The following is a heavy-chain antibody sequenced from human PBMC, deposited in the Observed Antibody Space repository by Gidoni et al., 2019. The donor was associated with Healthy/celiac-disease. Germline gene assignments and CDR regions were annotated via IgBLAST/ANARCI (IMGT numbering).Heavy chain of an antibody. CDR2: ISAYNGNT. CDR3: ARNPEDYGASDDAFDI. J-gene: IGHJ3*02. Sequence: QVQLVQSGAEVKKPGASVTVSCKASGYTFTSYGISWVRQAPGQGLEWMGWISAYNGNTNYAQKLQGRVTMTTDTSTSTAYMELRSLRSDDTAVYYCARNPEDYGASDDAFDIWGQGTMVTVSS. CDR1: GYTFTSYG. V-gene: IGHV1-18*01. D-gene: IGHD4-17*01.